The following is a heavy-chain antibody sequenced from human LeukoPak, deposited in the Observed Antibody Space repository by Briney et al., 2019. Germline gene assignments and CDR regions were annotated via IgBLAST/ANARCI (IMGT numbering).Heavy chain of an antibody. CDR2: IYYSGST. J-gene: IGHJ4*02. V-gene: IGHV4-31*03. CDR1: GGSISSGGYY. Sequence: SQTLSLTCTVSGGSISSGGYYWSWIRQHPGKGLEWIGYIYYSGSTYNPSLKSRVTISVDTSKNQFSLRLSSVTAADTAVYYCARDPDYWGQGTLVTVSS. CDR3: ARDPDY.